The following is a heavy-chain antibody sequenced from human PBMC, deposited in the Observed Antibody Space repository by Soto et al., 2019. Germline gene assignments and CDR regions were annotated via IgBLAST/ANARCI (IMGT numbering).Heavy chain of an antibody. CDR2: ISSSGTTV. D-gene: IGHD5-12*01. CDR3: ARDGRSGYDDAFDT. V-gene: IGHV3-48*03. J-gene: IGHJ3*02. CDR1: GFTLTTYE. Sequence: GGSLRLSXTASGFTLTTYEINWVRQAPGKGLEWVSYISSSGTTVYYADSVRGRFAISRDDAKNSLYLHLNSLGADDTAVHYCARDGRSGYDDAFDTWGQGTMVTVSS.